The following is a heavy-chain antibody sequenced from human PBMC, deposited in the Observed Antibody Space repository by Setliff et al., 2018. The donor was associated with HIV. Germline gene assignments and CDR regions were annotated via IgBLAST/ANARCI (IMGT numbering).Heavy chain of an antibody. V-gene: IGHV1-46*01. CDR2: INPSGGSS. J-gene: IGHJ6*03. CDR3: AKDVSIDYDFWSGAPPGYYYYMDV. CDR1: GYIFTSYA. D-gene: IGHD3-3*01. Sequence: ASVKVSCKASGYIFTSYAMHWVRQAPGQRLEWMGIINPSGGSSTYAQKFQGRVAMTRDTSTSTVYMELSSLRSEDTAVYYCAKDVSIDYDFWSGAPPGYYYYMDVWGKGTTVTVSS.